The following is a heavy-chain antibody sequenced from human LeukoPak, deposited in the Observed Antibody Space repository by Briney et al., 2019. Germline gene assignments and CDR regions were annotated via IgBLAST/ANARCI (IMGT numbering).Heavy chain of an antibody. D-gene: IGHD2-21*02. CDR1: GFTFSSYS. J-gene: IGHJ4*02. V-gene: IGHV3-21*01. Sequence: GGSLRLSCAASGFTFSSYSMNWVRQAPGKGLEWVSSVSSSSSYIYYADSVKGRFTISRDNAKNSLYLQMNSLRAEDTAAYYCARDSEREYCGGDCYSVYAPFDYWGQGTLVTVSS. CDR2: VSSSSSYI. CDR3: ARDSEREYCGGDCYSVYAPFDY.